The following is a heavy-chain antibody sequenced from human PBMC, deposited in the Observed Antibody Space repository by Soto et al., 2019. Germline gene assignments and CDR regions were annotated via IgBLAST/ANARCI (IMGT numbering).Heavy chain of an antibody. CDR1: GFTFSSYS. Sequence: GGSLRLSCAASGFTFSSYSMNWVRQAPGKGLEWVSYISSSSSTIYYADSVKGRFTISRDNSKNTLYLQMNSLRAEDTAVYYCAKDRYSTVAYFDYWGQGTLVTVSS. J-gene: IGHJ4*02. D-gene: IGHD4-17*01. CDR2: ISSSSSTI. V-gene: IGHV3-48*01. CDR3: AKDRYSTVAYFDY.